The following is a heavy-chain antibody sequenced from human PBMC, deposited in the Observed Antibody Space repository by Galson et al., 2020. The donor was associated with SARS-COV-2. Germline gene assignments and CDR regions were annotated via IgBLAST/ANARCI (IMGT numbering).Heavy chain of an antibody. CDR1: GYSVSTTNY. Sequence: ETLSLTCTVSGYSVSTTNYWGWVRQPPGRGLEWIGSVYPSGTTYYNPSLKRRVTISVDTSKNQFSLRLDSVTAADTALYYCARQGVNMIVLVTVPGWYFDLWGRGTLVTVSS. CDR3: ARQGVNMIVLVTVPGWYFDL. D-gene: IGHD3-22*01. V-gene: IGHV4-38-2*02. CDR2: VYPSGTT. J-gene: IGHJ2*01.